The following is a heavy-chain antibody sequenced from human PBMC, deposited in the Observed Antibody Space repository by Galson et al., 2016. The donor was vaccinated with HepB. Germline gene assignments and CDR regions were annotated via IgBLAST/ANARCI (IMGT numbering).Heavy chain of an antibody. J-gene: IGHJ6*02. V-gene: IGHV3-21*01. D-gene: IGHD3-16*01. Sequence: SLRLSCAASGFIFSDYSMNGVRQAPGKGLEWVSFISSSSRFIYYGDSVKGRFTISRDNAGNSLFLQMNSLTAEDTAVYYCARGGYGMDVWGQGTTVTVSS. CDR2: ISSSSRFI. CDR3: ARGGYGMDV. CDR1: GFIFSDYS.